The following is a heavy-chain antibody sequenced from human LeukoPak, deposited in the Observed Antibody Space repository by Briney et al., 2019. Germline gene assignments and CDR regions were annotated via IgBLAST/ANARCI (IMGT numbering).Heavy chain of an antibody. CDR2: IYSGGST. D-gene: IGHD3-22*01. V-gene: IGHV3-66*01. Sequence: PGGSLRLSCAASGFTFSSNYMSWVRQAPGKGLEWVSVIYSGGSTYYADYVKGRFTISRDDSKNTLYLQMNSLRAEDTAVYYCARDIRYYDSSGDYVHAFDIWGQGTMVTVSS. J-gene: IGHJ3*02. CDR1: GFTFSSNY. CDR3: ARDIRYYDSSGDYVHAFDI.